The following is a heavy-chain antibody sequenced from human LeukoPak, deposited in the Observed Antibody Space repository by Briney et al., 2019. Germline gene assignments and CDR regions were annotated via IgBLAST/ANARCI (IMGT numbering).Heavy chain of an antibody. J-gene: IGHJ3*02. V-gene: IGHV1-69*13. CDR3: ARRVTIFGVVTGASDI. D-gene: IGHD3-3*01. Sequence: PVASVKVSCKASGYTFTGYYMHWVRQAPGQGLEWMGGIIPIFGTANYAQKFQGRVTITADESTSTAYMELSSLRSEDTAVYYCARRVTIFGVVTGASDIRGQGTMVTVSS. CDR1: GYTFTGYY. CDR2: IIPIFGTA.